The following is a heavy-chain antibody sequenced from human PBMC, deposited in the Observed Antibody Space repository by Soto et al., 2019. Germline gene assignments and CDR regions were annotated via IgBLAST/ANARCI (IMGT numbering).Heavy chain of an antibody. CDR1: GGTFSSYA. V-gene: IGHV1-69*01. J-gene: IGHJ4*02. Sequence: QVQLVQSGAEVKKPGSSVKVSCKASGGTFSSYAISWVRQAPGQGLEWMGGIIPIFGTANYAQKFQGRVTITADESTSTAYMELSSLRSEDTAVYYCATDWGGEMATIGYFDYWGQGTLVTVSS. CDR2: IIPIFGTA. D-gene: IGHD3-16*01. CDR3: ATDWGGEMATIGYFDY.